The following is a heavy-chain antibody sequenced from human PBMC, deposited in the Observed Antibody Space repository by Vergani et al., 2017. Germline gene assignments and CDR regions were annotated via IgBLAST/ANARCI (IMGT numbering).Heavy chain of an antibody. Sequence: VQLVQSGAEVKKPGSSVKVSCRASGGTFITYPINWVRQAPGQGLEWMGLVDPEDGETIYAEKFQGRVTITADTSTDRAYMELSSLRSEDTAVYYCATVSMVRGVIDPRNDQFDYWGQGTLVTVSS. V-gene: IGHV1-69-2*01. CDR2: VDPEDGET. D-gene: IGHD3-10*01. CDR3: ATVSMVRGVIDPRNDQFDY. CDR1: GGTFITYP. J-gene: IGHJ4*02.